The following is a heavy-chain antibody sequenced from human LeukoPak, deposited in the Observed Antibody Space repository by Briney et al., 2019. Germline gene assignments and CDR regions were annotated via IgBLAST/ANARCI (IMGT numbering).Heavy chain of an antibody. V-gene: IGHV5-51*01. D-gene: IGHD6-13*01. CDR3: ARRGDRSSWLDY. J-gene: IGHJ4*02. Sequence: GESLKISCKGSRDTFTNYWIGWVRQMPGKGLEWTGIIYPGDSDIRYSPSFQGQVTISADKSISTAYLQWSSLKASDTAMYYCARRGDRSSWLDYWGQGTLVTVSS. CDR2: IYPGDSDI. CDR1: RDTFTNYW.